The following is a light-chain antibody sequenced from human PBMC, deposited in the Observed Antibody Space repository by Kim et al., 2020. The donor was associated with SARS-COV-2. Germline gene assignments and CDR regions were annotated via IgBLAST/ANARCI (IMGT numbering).Light chain of an antibody. CDR1: QSISSW. CDR3: QQYNSYSGT. Sequence: DIQMTQSPSTLSASVGDRVTITCRASQSISSWLAWYQQKPWKAPKLLIYKASSLESGVPSRFSGSGSGTEFTLTISSLQPDDFATYYCQQYNSYSGTFGGGTKVDIK. V-gene: IGKV1-5*03. CDR2: KAS. J-gene: IGKJ4*01.